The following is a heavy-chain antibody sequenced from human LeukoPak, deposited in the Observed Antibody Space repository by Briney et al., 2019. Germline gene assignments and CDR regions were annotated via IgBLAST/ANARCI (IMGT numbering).Heavy chain of an antibody. V-gene: IGHV3-23*01. CDR2: ISGCGGST. J-gene: IGHJ4*02. Sequence: GGSLRLSCAASAFTFRRYATSWVRYALGKGLEWVSAISGCGGSTYYADSVRGRFTSSRDNSKYTLYLQMNSLRAEDTAVYYCAGGLRGATGNFDYWGQGTLVTVSS. CDR1: AFTFRRYA. D-gene: IGHD1-26*01. CDR3: AGGLRGATGNFDY.